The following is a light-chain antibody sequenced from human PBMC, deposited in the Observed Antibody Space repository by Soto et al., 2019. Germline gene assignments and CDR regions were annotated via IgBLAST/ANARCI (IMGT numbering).Light chain of an antibody. CDR2: DAS. J-gene: IGKJ5*01. CDR1: QSVSSY. CDR3: QQRSNWPPIT. V-gene: IGKV3-11*01. Sequence: EIVLKQSPATLSLSPWEGATLSSSASQSVSSYLAWYQQKPGQAPRLLIYDASNRATGIPARFSGSGSGTDFTLTISSLEPEDFAVYYCQQRSNWPPITFGQGTRLEIK.